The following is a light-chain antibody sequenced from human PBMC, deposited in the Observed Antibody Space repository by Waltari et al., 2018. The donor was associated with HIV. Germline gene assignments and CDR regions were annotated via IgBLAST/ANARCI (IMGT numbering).Light chain of an antibody. V-gene: IGKV3-15*01. Sequence: EIVMTQSPATLSVPPGERATLSCRASQSVSSNLAWYQQKPGQAPRLLIYGASTRATGIPARFSGSGSGTEFTLTISSLQSEDFAVYYCQKYNNWPPYTFGQGTKLEIK. CDR2: GAS. CDR1: QSVSSN. CDR3: QKYNNWPPYT. J-gene: IGKJ2*01.